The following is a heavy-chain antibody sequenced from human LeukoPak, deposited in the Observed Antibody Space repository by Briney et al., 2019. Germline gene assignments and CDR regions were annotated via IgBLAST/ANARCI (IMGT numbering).Heavy chain of an antibody. CDR3: AKDATMVRGVIILLDY. D-gene: IGHD3-10*01. V-gene: IGHV3-23*01. J-gene: IGHJ4*02. Sequence: GGSLRLSCAASGFTFSGFAMSWVRRTPGKGLEWVSAISGSGGSTYYADSVKGRFTISRDNSKNTLYLQMNSLRAEDTAVYYCAKDATMVRGVIILLDYWGQGTLVTVSS. CDR2: ISGSGGST. CDR1: GFTFSGFA.